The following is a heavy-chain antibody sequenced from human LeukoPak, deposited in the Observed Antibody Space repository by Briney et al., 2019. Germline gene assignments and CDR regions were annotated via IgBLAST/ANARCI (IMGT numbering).Heavy chain of an antibody. CDR2: ISYDGSIK. J-gene: IGHJ4*02. D-gene: IGHD3-3*01. CDR1: GFTFSSAA. Sequence: GGSLRLSRGVSGFTFSSAALHWVRQAPGKGLEWVAVISYDGSIKYYADSVKGRFTISRDNSKNTLYLQMNTLRAEDTAVYYCARETSLRFLEWLSFDYWGQGTLVTVSS. CDR3: ARETSLRFLEWLSFDY. V-gene: IGHV3-30*04.